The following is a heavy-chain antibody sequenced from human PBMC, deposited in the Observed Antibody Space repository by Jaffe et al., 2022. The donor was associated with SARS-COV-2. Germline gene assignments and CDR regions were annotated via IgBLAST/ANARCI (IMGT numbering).Heavy chain of an antibody. V-gene: IGHV3-73*02. J-gene: IGHJ6*02. D-gene: IGHD4-17*01. CDR3: TRADYGDYVDGMDV. CDR2: IRSKANSYAT. CDR1: GFTFSGSA. Sequence: EVQLVESGGGLVQPGGSLKLSCAASGFTFSGSAMHWVRQASGKGLEWVGRIRSKANSYATAYAASVKGRFTISRDDSKNTAYLQMNSLKTEDTAVYYCTRADYGDYVDGMDVWGQGTTVTVSS.